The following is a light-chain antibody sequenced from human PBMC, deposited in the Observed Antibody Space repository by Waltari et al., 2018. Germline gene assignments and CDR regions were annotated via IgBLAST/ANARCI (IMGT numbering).Light chain of an antibody. CDR2: VDV. V-gene: IGLV3-10*01. Sequence: SYELKQPPSVSVSPGQTARITCSGVELPKKYATWYQQKSGQAPVHLIYVDVKRPSGIPERFSGSSSGTMVTLIISGAQVEDEADYYCYSTDSSGNVQVFGGGTKLTVL. CDR3: YSTDSSGNVQV. J-gene: IGLJ2*01. CDR1: ELPKKY.